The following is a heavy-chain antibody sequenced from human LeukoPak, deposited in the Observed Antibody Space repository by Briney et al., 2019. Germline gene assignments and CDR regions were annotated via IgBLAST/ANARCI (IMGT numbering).Heavy chain of an antibody. CDR3: ARQSERWELLIRD. V-gene: IGHV1-18*01. Sequence: GTSVKVSCKASGYTFTSYGISWLRQAPGQGLEWMGWISAYNGNTNYAQKLQGRVTMTTDTSTSTAYMELRSLRSDDTAVYYCARQSERWELLIRDWGQGTLVTVSS. CDR2: ISAYNGNT. CDR1: GYTFTSYG. D-gene: IGHD1-26*01. J-gene: IGHJ4*02.